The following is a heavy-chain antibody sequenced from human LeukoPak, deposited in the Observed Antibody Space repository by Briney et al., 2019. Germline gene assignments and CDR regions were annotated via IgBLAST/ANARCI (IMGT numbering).Heavy chain of an antibody. J-gene: IGHJ4*02. Sequence: GGSLRLSCVASGFTFSDYYMTWIRQTPGTGLNWVSYISGSGTIINYADSVRGRFTISRDNAENSLNLQMDSLRAEDTAIYYCARGMTAVEGLDYWGQGTLVAASS. D-gene: IGHD4-23*01. CDR2: ISGSGTII. CDR1: GFTFSDYY. V-gene: IGHV3-11*01. CDR3: ARGMTAVEGLDY.